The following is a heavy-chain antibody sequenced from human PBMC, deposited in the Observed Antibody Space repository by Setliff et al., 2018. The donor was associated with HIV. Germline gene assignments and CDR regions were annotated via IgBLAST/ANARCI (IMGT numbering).Heavy chain of an antibody. CDR3: ARDRGTRYGSGKDFDS. CDR1: GGSISTYY. V-gene: IGHV4-4*07. CDR2: IYPSGST. D-gene: IGHD3-10*01. Sequence: SETLSLTCIVTGGSISTYYWSWIRPPAGEGLEWIGRIYPSGSTNYNPSLRSRVTLSVDTSKNHFSLKLNSVTAADTAVYYCARDRGTRYGSGKDFDSWGQGILVTVSS. J-gene: IGHJ4*02.